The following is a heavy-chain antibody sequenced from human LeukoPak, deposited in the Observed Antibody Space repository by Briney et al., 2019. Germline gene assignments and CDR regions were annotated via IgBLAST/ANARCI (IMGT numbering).Heavy chain of an antibody. J-gene: IGHJ4*02. CDR1: GFTLRSYG. V-gene: IGHV3-64*01. Sequence: GGSLRLSCAASGFTLRSYGMVWVRQAPGKGLEYVSGITSNGGTTYYGNSVKGRFTISRDNSKDTLHLQMGSLRTEDMAVYYCARAMRWASDYWGQGTLVTVAS. CDR2: ITSNGGTT. D-gene: IGHD4-23*01. CDR3: ARAMRWASDY.